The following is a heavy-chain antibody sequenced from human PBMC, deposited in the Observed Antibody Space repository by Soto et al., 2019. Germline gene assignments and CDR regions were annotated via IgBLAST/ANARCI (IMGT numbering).Heavy chain of an antibody. V-gene: IGHV4-31*03. D-gene: IGHD4-17*01. Sequence: QVQLQESGPGLVKPSQTLSLTCTVSGGSISSGGYYWSWIRQHPGKGLEWIGYIYYSGSTYYNPSLKSRVTIXXDXSMXQFSLKLSSVTAADTAVYYCARDGYGDYEGDAFDIWGQGTMVTVSS. CDR2: IYYSGST. J-gene: IGHJ3*02. CDR3: ARDGYGDYEGDAFDI. CDR1: GGSISSGGYY.